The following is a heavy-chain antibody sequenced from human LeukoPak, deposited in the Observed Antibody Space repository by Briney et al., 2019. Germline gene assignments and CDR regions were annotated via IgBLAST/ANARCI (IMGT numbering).Heavy chain of an antibody. CDR2: IIPIFGTA. CDR1: GGTFSSYT. J-gene: IGHJ4*02. V-gene: IGHV1-69*05. D-gene: IGHD3-3*01. CDR3: AGSFTIFGVVDEYYFDY. Sequence: ASVKVSCKSSGGTFSSYTISWVRQAPGQGLEWMGRIIPIFGTANDAQKFQGRVTITTDESTSTAYMELSSLRSEDTAVYYCAGSFTIFGVVDEYYFDYWGQGTLVTVSS.